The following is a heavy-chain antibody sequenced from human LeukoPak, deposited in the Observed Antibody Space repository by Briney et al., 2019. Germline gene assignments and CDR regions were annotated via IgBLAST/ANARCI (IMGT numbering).Heavy chain of an antibody. CDR1: GFTLRSYT. V-gene: IGHV3-53*01. CDR2: IYSGGRT. J-gene: IGHJ3*02. CDR3: AGVLRGAFDI. Sequence: GGSLRLSCAASGFTLRSYTMNWVRQAPGKGLEWISLIYSGGRTDYTDSVKGRFTISRDNSKNMVYLQMNSLRGDDTAVYYCAGVLRGAFDIWGQGKMVAVSS.